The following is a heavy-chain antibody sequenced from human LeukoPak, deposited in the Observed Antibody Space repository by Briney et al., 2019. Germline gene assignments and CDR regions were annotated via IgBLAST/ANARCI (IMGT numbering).Heavy chain of an antibody. J-gene: IGHJ4*02. CDR3: AKGGYSSGWYGDH. CDR1: GFTFDVFA. V-gene: IGHV3-9*01. Sequence: GRSLRLSCEASGFTFDVFAMRWVRQAPGKGLEWVSSISWNSCIIAYAESVRGRVTISRDNAKNSVYLQMNSLKAEDTALYYCAKGGYSSGWYGDHWGQGTLVTVSS. CDR2: ISWNSCII. D-gene: IGHD6-19*01.